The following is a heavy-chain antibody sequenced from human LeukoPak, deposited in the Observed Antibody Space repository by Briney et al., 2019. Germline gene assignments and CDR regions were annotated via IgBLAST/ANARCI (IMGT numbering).Heavy chain of an antibody. J-gene: IGHJ4*02. V-gene: IGHV3-53*01. Sequence: PGGSLRLSCAASGFNVSSNYMSWVRQPPGKGLEWVSFIYTGDRTNYADSVKGRFTVSRDSSKNTLYLQMSSLRGEDTAVYYCARASGIDYTDMVDSWGQGTPVTVSA. D-gene: IGHD1-26*01. CDR3: ARASGIDYTDMVDS. CDR1: GFNVSSNY. CDR2: IYTGDRT.